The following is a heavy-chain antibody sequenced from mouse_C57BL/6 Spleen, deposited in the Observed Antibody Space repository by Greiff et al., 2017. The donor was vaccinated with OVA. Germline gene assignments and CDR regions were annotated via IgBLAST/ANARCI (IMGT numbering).Heavy chain of an antibody. CDR2: INPSTGGT. J-gene: IGHJ2*01. Sequence: EVQLQQSGPELVKPGASVKISCKASGYSFTGYYMNWVKQSPEKSLEWIGEINPSTGGTTYNQKFKAKATLTVDKSSSTAYMQLKSLTSEDSAVYYCARSLITTVVATDYWGQGTTHTVSS. D-gene: IGHD1-1*01. V-gene: IGHV1-42*01. CDR3: ARSLITTVVATDY. CDR1: GYSFTGYY.